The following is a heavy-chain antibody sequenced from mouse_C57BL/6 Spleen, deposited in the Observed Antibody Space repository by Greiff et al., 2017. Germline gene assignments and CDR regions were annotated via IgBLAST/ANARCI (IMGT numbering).Heavy chain of an antibody. J-gene: IGHJ1*03. CDR2: IRLKSDNYAT. V-gene: IGHV6-3*01. CDR1: GFTFRNYW. D-gene: IGHD1-1*01. CDR3: TADYYGSSYGYFDV. Sequence: EVQLVESGGGLVQPGGSMKLSCVASGFTFRNYWMNWVRQSPEKGLEWVAQIRLKSDNYATHYAESVKGRFTISRDDSKSSVYLQMNNLRAEDTGIYYCTADYYGSSYGYFDVWGTGTTVTVSS.